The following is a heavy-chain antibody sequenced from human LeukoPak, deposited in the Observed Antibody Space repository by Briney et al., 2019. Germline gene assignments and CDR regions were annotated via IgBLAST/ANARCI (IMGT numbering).Heavy chain of an antibody. CDR3: ARQKYSSGRPSVPRRYWYFDL. CDR2: INHSGST. D-gene: IGHD6-19*01. J-gene: IGHJ2*01. Sequence: SETLSLTCAVYGGSSSGYYWSWIRQPPGKGLEWIGEINHSGSTNYNPSLKSRVTISVDTSKNQFSLKLSSVTAADTAVYYCARQKYSSGRPSVPRRYWYFDLWGRGTLVTVSS. V-gene: IGHV4-34*01. CDR1: GGSSSGYY.